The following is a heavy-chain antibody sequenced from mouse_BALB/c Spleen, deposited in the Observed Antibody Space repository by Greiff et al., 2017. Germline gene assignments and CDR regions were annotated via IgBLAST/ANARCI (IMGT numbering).Heavy chain of an antibody. Sequence: EVQLQQSGTVLARPGASVKMSCKASGYSFTSYWMHWVKQRPGQGLEWIGAIYPGNSDTSYNQKFKGKAKLTAVTSASTAYMELSSLTNEDSAVYYCTRYYGSSYEYAMDYWGQGTSVTVSS. J-gene: IGHJ4*01. D-gene: IGHD1-1*01. CDR3: TRYYGSSYEYAMDY. CDR2: IYPGNSDT. CDR1: GYSFTSYW. V-gene: IGHV1-5*01.